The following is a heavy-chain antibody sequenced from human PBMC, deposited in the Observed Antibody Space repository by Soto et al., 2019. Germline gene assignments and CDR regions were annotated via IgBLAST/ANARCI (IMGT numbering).Heavy chain of an antibody. J-gene: IGHJ5*02. Sequence: EVQLVESGGGLVQPGGSLRLSCAASGFTFSSYWMHWVRQAPGKGLVWVSRINSDGSSTSYADSVKGRFTICRDNAKNTLYLQMNSLRAEDTAVYYCARAQDIVVVEPPRWFDPWGQGTLVTVSS. CDR1: GFTFSSYW. CDR3: ARAQDIVVVEPPRWFDP. V-gene: IGHV3-74*01. CDR2: INSDGSST. D-gene: IGHD2-15*01.